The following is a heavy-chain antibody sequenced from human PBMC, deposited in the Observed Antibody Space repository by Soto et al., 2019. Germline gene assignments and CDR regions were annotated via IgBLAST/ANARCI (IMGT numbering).Heavy chain of an antibody. CDR3: ARRGNFDWLSDY. V-gene: IGHV4-39*01. CDR2: IYYSGTT. D-gene: IGHD3-9*01. CDR1: GCSISSSDNY. Sequence: SETLSLTCSVSGCSISSSDNYWDWIRQPPGKGLEWIGSIYYSGTTYYNPSLKSRVIISVDTSKNQFFLKLSSVTAADTAVYYCARRGNFDWLSDYWGQGTLVTVSS. J-gene: IGHJ4*02.